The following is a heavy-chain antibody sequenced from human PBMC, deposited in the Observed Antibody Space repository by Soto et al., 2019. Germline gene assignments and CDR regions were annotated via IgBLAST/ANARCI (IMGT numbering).Heavy chain of an antibody. V-gene: IGHV3-7*01. D-gene: IGHD3-16*01. CDR3: AGDDEIRGRYYGMDV. J-gene: IGHJ6*02. CDR1: GFTFSTYW. CDR2: INQDGSDK. Sequence: EVHLVESGGGLVQPGESLRISCAGSGFTFSTYWMSWVRQAPGKGLEWVANINQDGSDKYYVDSVKGRFRISRDNAKTSVYLQMNSLRPEDTGVYYCAGDDEIRGRYYGMDVWGPGITVTVS.